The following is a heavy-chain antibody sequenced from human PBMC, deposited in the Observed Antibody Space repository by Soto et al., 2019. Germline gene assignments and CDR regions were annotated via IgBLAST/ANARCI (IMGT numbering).Heavy chain of an antibody. CDR3: ASGIYGDYPGY. Sequence: GGSLRLSCAASGFTFSSYSMNWVRQAPGKGLEWVSSISSSSSYIYYADSVKGRFTISRDNAKNSLYLQMNSLRAEDTAVYYCASGIYGDYPGYWGQGTLVTVSS. V-gene: IGHV3-21*01. D-gene: IGHD4-17*01. CDR1: GFTFSSYS. J-gene: IGHJ4*02. CDR2: ISSSSSYI.